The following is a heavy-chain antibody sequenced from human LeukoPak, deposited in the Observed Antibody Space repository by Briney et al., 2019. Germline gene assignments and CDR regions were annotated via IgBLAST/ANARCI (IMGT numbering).Heavy chain of an antibody. CDR3: ARPTVTTGVDAFDF. CDR1: GFTFSSYW. Sequence: AGGSLRLSCAASGFTFSSYWMTWVRQAPGKGLEWVANINQDGSEKYYVDYVKGRFTISRDNAENSLYLQMNNLRAEDTAVYYCARPTVTTGVDAFDFWGQGTMVTVSS. CDR2: INQDGSEK. V-gene: IGHV3-7*01. D-gene: IGHD4-17*01. J-gene: IGHJ3*01.